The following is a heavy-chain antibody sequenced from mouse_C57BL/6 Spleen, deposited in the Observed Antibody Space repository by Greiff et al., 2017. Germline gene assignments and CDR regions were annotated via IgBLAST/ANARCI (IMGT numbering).Heavy chain of an antibody. J-gene: IGHJ4*01. V-gene: IGHV1-22*01. CDR1: GYTFTDYN. CDR3: ARRGLTGKDAMDY. CDR2: INPNNGGT. D-gene: IGHD4-1*01. Sequence: VQLKESGPELVKPGASVKMSCKASGYTFTDYNMHWVKQSHGKSLEWIGYINPNNGGTSYNQKFKGKATLTVNKSSSTAYMELRSLTSEDSAVYYCARRGLTGKDAMDYWGQGTSVTVSS.